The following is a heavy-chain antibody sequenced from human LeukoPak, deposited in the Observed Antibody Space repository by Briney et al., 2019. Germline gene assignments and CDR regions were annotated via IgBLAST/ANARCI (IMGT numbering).Heavy chain of an antibody. CDR3: ARDTSSGWYGAFDI. Sequence: PSETLSLTCTVSGGSISSYYWSWIRQPPGKGLEWIGYIYYSGSTNYNPSLKSRVTISVDTSKNQFPLKLSSVTAADTAVYYCARDTSSGWYGAFDIWGQGTMVTVSS. CDR1: GGSISSYY. J-gene: IGHJ3*02. CDR2: IYYSGST. D-gene: IGHD6-19*01. V-gene: IGHV4-59*01.